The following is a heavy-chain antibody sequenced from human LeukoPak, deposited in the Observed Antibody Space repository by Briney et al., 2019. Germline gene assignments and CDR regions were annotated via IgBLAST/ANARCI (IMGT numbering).Heavy chain of an antibody. CDR3: ARDHWTTVTTGDY. Sequence: GASVKVSCKASGGTFSSYYMHWVRQAPGQGLEWMGIINPSGGSTSYAQKFQGRVTMTTDTSTSTAYMELRSLRSDDTAVYYCARDHWTTVTTGDYWGQGTLVTVSS. J-gene: IGHJ4*02. CDR1: GGTFSSYY. D-gene: IGHD4-17*01. CDR2: INPSGGST. V-gene: IGHV1-46*01.